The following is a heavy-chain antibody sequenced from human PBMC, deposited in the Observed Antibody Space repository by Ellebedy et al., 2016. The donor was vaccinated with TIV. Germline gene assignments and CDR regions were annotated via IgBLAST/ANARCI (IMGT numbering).Heavy chain of an antibody. CDR1: RGSLSPYY. CDR3: ATTDGDY. Sequence: MPSETLFLTCTVSRGSLSPYYWSWFRQPPGKGLEWIGFIFHTGRTNYSPSLKSRVTISLDTSKNQFSLRLTSVTAADTAVYFCATTDGDYWGQGILVTVSS. J-gene: IGHJ4*02. V-gene: IGHV4-59*08. CDR2: IFHTGRT. D-gene: IGHD4-17*01.